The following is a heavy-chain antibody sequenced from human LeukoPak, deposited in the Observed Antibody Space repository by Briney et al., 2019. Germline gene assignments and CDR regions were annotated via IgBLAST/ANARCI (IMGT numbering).Heavy chain of an antibody. V-gene: IGHV4-4*07. CDR2: IYTSGST. CDR3: ARQVLLRHAGNWFDP. J-gene: IGHJ5*02. Sequence: PSETLSLTCTVSGGSISSYYWSWIRQPAGKGLEWIGRIYTSGSTNYNPSLKSRVTMSVDTSKNQFSLKLSSVTAADTALYYCARQVLLRHAGNWFDPWGQGTLVTVSS. D-gene: IGHD3-10*01. CDR1: GGSISSYY.